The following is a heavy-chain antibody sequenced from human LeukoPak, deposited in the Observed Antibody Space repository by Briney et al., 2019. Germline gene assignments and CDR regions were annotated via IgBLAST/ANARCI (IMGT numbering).Heavy chain of an antibody. J-gene: IGHJ6*03. CDR3: ARTFYYGSGRVRYMDV. V-gene: IGHV1-2*02. CDR1: GYTFTGYH. Sequence: ASVKVSCKASGYTFTGYHIHWVRQAPGQGLEWMRWINPNGGGTNYAQKFQGRVTMTRDTSSSTAYMELSRLRSDDTAVYYCARTFYYGSGRVRYMDVWGKGTTVTVSS. D-gene: IGHD3-10*01. CDR2: INPNGGGT.